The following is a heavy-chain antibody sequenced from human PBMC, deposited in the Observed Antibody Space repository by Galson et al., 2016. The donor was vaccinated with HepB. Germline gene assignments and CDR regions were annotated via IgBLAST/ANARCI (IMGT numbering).Heavy chain of an antibody. J-gene: IGHJ4*02. D-gene: IGHD3-16*01. V-gene: IGHV3-23*03. Sequence: SLRLSCAASGFSFSNSGMSWVRQAPGQGLQWVSVIYSGGYTYYADSVKGRFTISRDNSKNTLYLYMNNLTAGDTAIYYCGKHGGFDYWGQGALVTVSS. CDR3: GKHGGFDY. CDR2: IYSGGYT. CDR1: GFSFSNSG.